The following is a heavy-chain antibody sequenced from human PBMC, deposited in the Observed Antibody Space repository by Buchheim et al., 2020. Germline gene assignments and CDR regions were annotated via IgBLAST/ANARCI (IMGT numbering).Heavy chain of an antibody. CDR1: GFTFSSYE. D-gene: IGHD1-1*01. CDR2: ISSSCSTI. Sequence: EVQLVESGGGLVQPGGSLRLSCAASGFTFSSYEMNWVRQAPGKGLEWVSYISSSCSTIYYADSVKGRFTISRDNATTSLYLQMNSLRAEDTAVYYCARAGSASGYFDYWGQGTL. CDR3: ARAGSASGYFDY. V-gene: IGHV3-48*03. J-gene: IGHJ4*02.